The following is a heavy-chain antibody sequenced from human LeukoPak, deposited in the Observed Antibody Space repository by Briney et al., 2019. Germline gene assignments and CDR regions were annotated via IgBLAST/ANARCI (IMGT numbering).Heavy chain of an antibody. CDR1: EFTFSRYA. D-gene: IGHD4-23*01. V-gene: IGHV3-NL1*01. CDR3: VKGGGNSRPYFFDY. CDR2: ISSNE. Sequence: GGSLRLSCSASEFTFSRYAMHWVRQAPGKGLEDVSGISSNEDSVKGRFTISRDNSKNTLYLQMSSLRAEDTAVYYCVKGGGNSRPYFFDYWGQGTLITVSS. J-gene: IGHJ4*02.